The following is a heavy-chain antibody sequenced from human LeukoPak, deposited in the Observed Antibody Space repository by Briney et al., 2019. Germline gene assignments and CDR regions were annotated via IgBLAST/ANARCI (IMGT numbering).Heavy chain of an antibody. CDR1: GGSFSGYY. CDR3: ARGYSYGFYYFDY. CDR2: INHSGST. Sequence: PSETLSLTCAVYGGSFSGYYWSWIRQPPGKGGEWIGEINHSGSTNYNPSLKSRVTISVDTSKNQFSLKLSSVTAADTAVYYCARGYSYGFYYFDYWGQGTLVTVSS. J-gene: IGHJ4*02. V-gene: IGHV4-34*01. D-gene: IGHD5-18*01.